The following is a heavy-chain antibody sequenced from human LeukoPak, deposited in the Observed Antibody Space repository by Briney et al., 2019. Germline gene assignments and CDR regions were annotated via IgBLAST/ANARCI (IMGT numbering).Heavy chain of an antibody. V-gene: IGHV1-46*01. D-gene: IGHD4-23*01. Sequence: ASVKVSCKASGYTFTSYYMHWVRQAPGQGLEWMGIINPSGGSTSYAQKFQGRVTMTTDTSTSTAYMELRSLRSDDTAVYYCASLVHRGNSDDGAFDIWGQGTMVTVSS. CDR1: GYTFTSYY. J-gene: IGHJ3*02. CDR2: INPSGGST. CDR3: ASLVHRGNSDDGAFDI.